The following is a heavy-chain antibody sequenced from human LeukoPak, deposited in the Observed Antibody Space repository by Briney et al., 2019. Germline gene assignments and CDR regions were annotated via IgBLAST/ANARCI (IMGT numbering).Heavy chain of an antibody. CDR1: GGSLTSSNW. CDR2: INHSGST. J-gene: IGHJ6*03. Sequence: SETLSLTCADSGGSLTSSNWWSWARQPPGKGLEWIGEINHSGSTNYNPSLKSRVTISVDTSKNQFSLKLSSVTAADTAVYYCARGKYYYYYYMDVWGKGTTVTVSS. CDR3: ARGKYYYYYYMDV. V-gene: IGHV4-4*02.